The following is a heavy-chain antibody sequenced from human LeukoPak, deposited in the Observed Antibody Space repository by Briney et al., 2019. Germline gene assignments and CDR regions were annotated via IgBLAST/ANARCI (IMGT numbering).Heavy chain of an antibody. CDR2: ISWNSGSI. CDR3: ASQGITMVRGVDYYYGMDV. D-gene: IGHD3-10*01. Sequence: GRSLRLSCAASGFTFDDYAMHWVRQAPGKGLEWVSGISWNSGSIGYADSVKGRFTISRDNAKNSLYLQMNSLRAEDTALYYCASQGITMVRGVDYYYGMDVWGQGTTVTVSS. CDR1: GFTFDDYA. J-gene: IGHJ6*02. V-gene: IGHV3-9*01.